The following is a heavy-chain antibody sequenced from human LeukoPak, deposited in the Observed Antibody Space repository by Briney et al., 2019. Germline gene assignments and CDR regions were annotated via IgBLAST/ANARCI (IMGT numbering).Heavy chain of an antibody. V-gene: IGHV4-38-2*01. Sequence: SETLSLTCAVSGYSISSGYYWGWIRPPPGKGLEWIGSIYHSGSTYYNPSLKSRVTISVDTSKNQFSLKLSSVTAADTAVYYCARHNYDFWSGYSHTGINWFDPWGQGTLVTVSS. J-gene: IGHJ5*02. CDR1: GYSISSGYY. CDR3: ARHNYDFWSGYSHTGINWFDP. D-gene: IGHD3-3*01. CDR2: IYHSGST.